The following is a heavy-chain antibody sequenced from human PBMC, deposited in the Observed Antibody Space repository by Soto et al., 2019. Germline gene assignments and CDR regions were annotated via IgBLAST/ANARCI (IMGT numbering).Heavy chain of an antibody. D-gene: IGHD1-26*01. J-gene: IGHJ4*02. Sequence: ASVKVSCKASGYTFTGYYMHWVRQAPGQGLERMGWINPNSGGTNYAQKFQGWVTMTRDTSISTAYMELSRLRSDDTAVYYCARYSGSYDFDYWGQGTLVTVSS. V-gene: IGHV1-2*04. CDR3: ARYSGSYDFDY. CDR2: INPNSGGT. CDR1: GYTFTGYY.